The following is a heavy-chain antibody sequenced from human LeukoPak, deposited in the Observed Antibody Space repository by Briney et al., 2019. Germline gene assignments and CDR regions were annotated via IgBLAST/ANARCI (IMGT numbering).Heavy chain of an antibody. CDR2: ISSSSSYI. J-gene: IGHJ6*02. CDR3: AKGGSDRYYFYYFGMDA. Sequence: PGGSLRLSCAASGFTFDTYSMNWVRQAPGKGLEWVSSISSSSSYIYYADSVKGRFTISRDNSKNTLYLQMNSLRAEDTAVFYCAKGGSDRYYFYYFGMDAWGQGTTVTVS. V-gene: IGHV3-21*04. CDR1: GFTFDTYS. D-gene: IGHD2-21*02.